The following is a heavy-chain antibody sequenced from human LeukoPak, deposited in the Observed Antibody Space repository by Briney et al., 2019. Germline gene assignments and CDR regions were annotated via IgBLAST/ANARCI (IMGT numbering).Heavy chain of an antibody. CDR1: GYTFTGYY. D-gene: IGHD3-3*01. CDR2: INPDSGDS. CDR3: ATGVAIAFTY. J-gene: IGHJ4*02. Sequence: ASVKVSCKASGYTFTGYYIHWVRQAPGQGLEWMAFINPDSGDSYSAPKFQGRVTMTRDTSISTASMEVSWLTSDDTAVYYSATGVAIAFTYWGQGILVIV. V-gene: IGHV1-2*02.